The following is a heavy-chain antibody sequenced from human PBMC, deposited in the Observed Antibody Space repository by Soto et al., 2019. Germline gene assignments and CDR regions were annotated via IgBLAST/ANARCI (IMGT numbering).Heavy chain of an antibody. CDR3: ARPPLEYSSSSYYYYYYMDV. Sequence: ASVKVSCKASGYTFTSYDINWVRQATGQGLEWMGWVNPNSGNTGYAQKFQGRGTMTRNTSISTAYMELSSLRSEDTAVYYCARPPLEYSSSSYYYYYYMDVWGKGTTVTVSS. D-gene: IGHD6-6*01. CDR2: VNPNSGNT. V-gene: IGHV1-8*01. J-gene: IGHJ6*03. CDR1: GYTFTSYD.